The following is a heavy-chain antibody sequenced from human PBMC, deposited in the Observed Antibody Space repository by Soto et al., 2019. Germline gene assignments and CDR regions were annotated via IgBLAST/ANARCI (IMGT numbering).Heavy chain of an antibody. CDR3: ARAKRWVLNWFDP. V-gene: IGHV4-31*03. CDR1: GGSISSGGYY. J-gene: IGHJ5*02. D-gene: IGHD3-22*01. CDR2: IYYSGST. Sequence: SETLSLTCTVSGGSISSGGYYWSWIRQHPGKGLEWIGYIYYSGSTYYNPSLKCRVTISVDTSKNQFSLKLSSVTAADTAVYYCARAKRWVLNWFDPWGQGTLVTVSS.